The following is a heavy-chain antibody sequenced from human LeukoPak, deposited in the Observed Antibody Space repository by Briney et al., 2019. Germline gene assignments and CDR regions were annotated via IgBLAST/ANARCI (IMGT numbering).Heavy chain of an antibody. CDR3: ARASMVRGVID. D-gene: IGHD3-10*01. V-gene: IGHV4-59*01. CDR1: GGSFSGYY. Sequence: SETLSLTCAVYGGSFSGYYWSWIRQPPGKGLEWIGYIYYSGSTNYNPSLKSRVTISVDTSKNQFSLKLSSVTAADTAVYYCARASMVRGVIDWGQGTLVTVSS. CDR2: IYYSGST. J-gene: IGHJ4*02.